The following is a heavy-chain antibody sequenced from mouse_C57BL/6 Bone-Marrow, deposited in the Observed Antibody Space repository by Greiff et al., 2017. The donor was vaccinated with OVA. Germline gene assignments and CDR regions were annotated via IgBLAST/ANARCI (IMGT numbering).Heavy chain of an antibody. CDR2: IDPETGGT. J-gene: IGHJ1*03. CDR3: TRDCITTGVALYWYFDV. V-gene: IGHV1-15*01. D-gene: IGHD1-1*01. CDR1: GYTFTDYE. Sequence: VQLQESGAELVRPGASVTLSCKASGYTFTDYEMHWVKQTPVHGLEWIGAIDPETGGTAYNQKFKGKAILTADKSSSTAYMALRRLTSADSAVYYCTRDCITTGVALYWYFDVWGTGTTVTVSS.